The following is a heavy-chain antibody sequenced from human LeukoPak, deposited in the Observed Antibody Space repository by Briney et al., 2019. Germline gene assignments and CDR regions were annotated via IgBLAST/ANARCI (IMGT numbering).Heavy chain of an antibody. CDR3: ATHFGGYCSGGSCRHFGVDY. V-gene: IGHV5-51*01. CDR1: GYSFTSYW. CDR2: IYPCDSDT. Sequence: GESLKISCKGSGYSFTSYWIGWVRQMPGKGLEWMGIIYPCDSDTRYSPSFQGQVTISAAKSISTAYLQWSSLKASDTAMYYCATHFGGYCSGGSCRHFGVDYWGQGTLVTVSS. D-gene: IGHD2-15*01. J-gene: IGHJ4*02.